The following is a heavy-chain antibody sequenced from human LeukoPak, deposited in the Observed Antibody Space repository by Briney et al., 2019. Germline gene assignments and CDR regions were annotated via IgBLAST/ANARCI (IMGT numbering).Heavy chain of an antibody. V-gene: IGHV3-23*01. D-gene: IGHD2-15*01. J-gene: IGHJ3*02. CDR1: GFTFSSYA. CDR2: VSGSGDST. Sequence: GGSLRLSCAASGFTFSSYAMSWVRQAPGKGLEWVSAVSGSGDSTYYADSVKGRFTISRDNSKNTLYLQMNSLRAEDTAVYYCATGRRGFVFGYCSGGSCGAFDIWGQGTMVTVSS. CDR3: ATGRRGFVFGYCSGGSCGAFDI.